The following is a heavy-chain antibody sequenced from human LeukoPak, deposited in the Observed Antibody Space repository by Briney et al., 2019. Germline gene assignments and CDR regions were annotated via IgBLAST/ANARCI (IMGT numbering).Heavy chain of an antibody. CDR1: GGSISSYY. V-gene: IGHV4-4*07. CDR3: ARDEVAAAGTNWFDP. CDR2: IYTSGST. Sequence: KPSETLSLTCTVSGGSISSYYWSWIRQPAGKGLEWIGRIYTSGSTNYNPSLKSRVTMSVDTSKNQLSLKLSSVTAADTAVYYCARDEVAAAGTNWFDPWGQGTLVTVSS. D-gene: IGHD6-13*01. J-gene: IGHJ5*02.